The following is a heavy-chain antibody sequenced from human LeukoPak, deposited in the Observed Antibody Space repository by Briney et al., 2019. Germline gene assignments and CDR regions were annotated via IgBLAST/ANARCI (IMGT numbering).Heavy chain of an antibody. J-gene: IGHJ4*02. CDR3: ARWGRNIVVVPAALDY. CDR2: IKQGGSEK. D-gene: IGHD2-2*01. Sequence: GGSLRLSCAASGFTFSSYWMSWVRQAPGKGLEWVANIKQGGSEKYYVDSVKGRFTISRDNAKNSLYLQMNSLRAEDTAVYYCARWGRNIVVVPAALDYWGQGTLVTVSS. CDR1: GFTFSSYW. V-gene: IGHV3-7*01.